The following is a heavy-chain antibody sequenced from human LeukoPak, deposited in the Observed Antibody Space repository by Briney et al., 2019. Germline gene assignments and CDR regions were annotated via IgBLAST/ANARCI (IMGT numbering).Heavy chain of an antibody. D-gene: IGHD1-26*01. CDR2: ISYDGSNK. CDR1: GFTFSSYG. V-gene: IGHV3-30*03. J-gene: IGHJ4*02. Sequence: AGGSLRLSCAASGFTFSSYGMHWVRQAPGKGLEWVAVISYDGSNKYYADSVKGRFTISRDNSKNTLYLQMNSLRVEDTAVYYCVRGLSGNYDYWGQGTLVTVSS. CDR3: VRGLSGNYDY.